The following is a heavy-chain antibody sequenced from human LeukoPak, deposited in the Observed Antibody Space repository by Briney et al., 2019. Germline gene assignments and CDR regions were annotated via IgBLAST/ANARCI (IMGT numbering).Heavy chain of an antibody. CDR2: INHSGST. CDR3: ARRGSSKPIDI. D-gene: IGHD3-16*01. CDR1: GGSFSGYY. V-gene: IGHV4-34*01. J-gene: IGHJ3*02. Sequence: SETLSLTCAVYGGSFSGYYWGWIRQPPGKGLEWIGEINHSGSTNYNPSLKSRVTISVDTSKNQFSLKLSSVTAADTAVYYCARRGSSKPIDIWGQGTMVTVSS.